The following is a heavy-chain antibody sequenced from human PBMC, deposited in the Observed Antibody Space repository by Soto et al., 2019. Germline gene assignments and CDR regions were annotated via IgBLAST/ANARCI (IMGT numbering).Heavy chain of an antibody. J-gene: IGHJ4*02. Sequence: VQLVESGGGVVQPGRSLRLSCAASGFTFSDYAMHWVRQAPGKGLEWVAVVSHDGRNTHYADSVKGRFTITRDSSKNTVSMEMTSLRAEHTAVSYCGKGGRKWLVPSDFTFWGPGALVTVSS. CDR3: GKGGRKWLVPSDFTF. CDR2: VSHDGRNT. V-gene: IGHV3-30*18. CDR1: GFTFSDYA. D-gene: IGHD6-19*01.